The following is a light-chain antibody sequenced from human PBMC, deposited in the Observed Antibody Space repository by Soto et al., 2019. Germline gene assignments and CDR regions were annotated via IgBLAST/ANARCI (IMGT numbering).Light chain of an antibody. CDR3: QSYDSSLSGFYV. J-gene: IGLJ1*01. CDR1: SSNIGAGYN. V-gene: IGLV1-40*01. Sequence: QAVVTQPPSVSGATGQRVTISCTGSSSNIGAGYNVHWYQQLPGTAPKLLIYGNSNRPSGVPDRFSGSKSGTSASLAITGLQAEDEADYYCQSYDSSLSGFYVFGTGTKVTV. CDR2: GNS.